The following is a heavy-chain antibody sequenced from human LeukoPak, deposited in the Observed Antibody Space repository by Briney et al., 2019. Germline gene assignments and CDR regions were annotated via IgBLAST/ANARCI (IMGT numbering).Heavy chain of an antibody. D-gene: IGHD2-15*01. V-gene: IGHV1-69*05. CDR3: ARGMRISSYYYYMDV. CDR2: IIPIFGTA. Sequence: SVKASCKASGGTFSCYAISWVRQAPGQGLEWMGGIIPIFGTANYAQKFQGRVTITTDESTSTAYMELSSLRSEDTAVYYCARGMRISSYYYYMDVWGKGTTVTVSS. J-gene: IGHJ6*03. CDR1: GGTFSCYA.